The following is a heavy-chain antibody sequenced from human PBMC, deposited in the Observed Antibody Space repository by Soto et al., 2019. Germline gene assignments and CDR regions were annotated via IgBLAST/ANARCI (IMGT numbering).Heavy chain of an antibody. J-gene: IGHJ4*02. D-gene: IGHD6-13*01. V-gene: IGHV3-11*01. CDR2: ISSGGGTI. CDR3: AKKEYTRSWYGSDY. CDR1: GFSVSGFY. Sequence: QVQLVESGGGLVTPGGSLRLSCVASGFSVSGFYMSWIRQAPGKGLEWVSYISSGGGTIFYADSVKGRFTTSRDNAKNSLYLQMNSLRAEDTAVYYCAKKEYTRSWYGSDYWGQGTLVTVSS.